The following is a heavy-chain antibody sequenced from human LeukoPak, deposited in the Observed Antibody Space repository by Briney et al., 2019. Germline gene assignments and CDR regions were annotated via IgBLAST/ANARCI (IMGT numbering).Heavy chain of an antibody. J-gene: IGHJ4*02. CDR3: ASSMGFWNAEFTSITD. V-gene: IGHV3-23*01. Sequence: PGGSLRLSCAASGVIFSAFGMTWVRQPPGKGLEWVSANNSGGGVTYYADSVKGRFTISRDNSENTLFLQMDSLRAEDTAVYFCASSMGFWNAEFTSITDWGQGTQVTVSS. D-gene: IGHD1-1*01. CDR2: NNSGGGVT. CDR1: GVIFSAFG.